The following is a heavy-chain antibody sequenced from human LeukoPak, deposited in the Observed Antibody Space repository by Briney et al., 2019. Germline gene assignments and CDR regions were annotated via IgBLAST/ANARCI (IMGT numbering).Heavy chain of an antibody. Sequence: SETLSLTSADSGGSFSGYYWSWIRQPPGKGLEWIGETNHSGSTNYKASLKSRVTVSVATSKKQFSLKLGSAAAEDTAVYYCARGFGEADQSNWFDPWGQGALVTVSS. V-gene: IGHV4-34*01. CDR3: ARGFGEADQSNWFDP. CDR1: GGSFSGYY. CDR2: TNHSGST. J-gene: IGHJ5*02. D-gene: IGHD3-16*01.